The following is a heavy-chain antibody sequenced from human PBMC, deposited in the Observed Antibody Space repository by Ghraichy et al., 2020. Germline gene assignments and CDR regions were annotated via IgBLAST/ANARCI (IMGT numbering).Heavy chain of an antibody. J-gene: IGHJ6*03. Sequence: GGSLRLSCAASGFTVSSNYMSWVRQAPGKGLEWVSVIYSGGSTYYADSVKGRFTISRDNSKNTLYLQMNSLRAEDTAVYYCATPGAVGYYYMDVWGKGTTVTVSS. CDR1: GFTVSSNY. V-gene: IGHV3-53*01. CDR3: ATPGAVGYYYMDV. CDR2: IYSGGST. D-gene: IGHD3-10*01.